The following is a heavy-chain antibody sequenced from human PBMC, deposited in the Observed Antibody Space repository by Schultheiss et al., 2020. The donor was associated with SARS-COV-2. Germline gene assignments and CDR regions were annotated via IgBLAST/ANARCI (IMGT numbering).Heavy chain of an antibody. CDR1: GFTFSSYD. J-gene: IGHJ6*03. V-gene: IGHV3-13*01. D-gene: IGHD2-2*01. CDR2: IGTAGDT. CDR3: ARGSCSSTSCSEYYYYYMDV. Sequence: GGSLRLSCAASGFTFSSYDMHWVRQATGKGLEWVSAIGTAGDTYYPGSVKGRFTISRENAKNSLYLQMNSLRAGDTAVYYCARGSCSSTSCSEYYYYYMDVWGKGTTVTVSS.